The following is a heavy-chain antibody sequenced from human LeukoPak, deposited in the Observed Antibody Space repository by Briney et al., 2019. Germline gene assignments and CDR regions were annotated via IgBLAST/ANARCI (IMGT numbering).Heavy chain of an antibody. CDR3: AKDETTVTTPGDY. D-gene: IGHD4-17*01. CDR1: GFTFCSYA. CDR2: IRGSGGST. V-gene: IGHV3-23*01. J-gene: IGHJ4*02. Sequence: GGSLRLSCAASGFTFCSYAMSWVRQAPGKGLEWVSAIRGSGGSTYYADSVKGRFTISRDNSKNTLYLQMNSLRAEDTAVYYCAKDETTVTTPGDYWGQGTLVTVSS.